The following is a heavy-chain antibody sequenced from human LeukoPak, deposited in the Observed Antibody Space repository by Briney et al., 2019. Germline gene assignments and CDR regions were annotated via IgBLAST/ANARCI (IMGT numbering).Heavy chain of an antibody. D-gene: IGHD2-21*01. CDR2: ISGSGGST. V-gene: IGHV3-23*01. Sequence: PGGSLRLSCAASGLTFSTYAMSWVRPPPGKGLEWVSVISGSGGSTYYADSVKDRFTNSRNHSKNTLFLQMDRLRADGTALYYCAKCGHLGHYFGYWGQGILVNV. J-gene: IGHJ4*02. CDR3: AKCGHLGHYFGY. CDR1: GLTFSTYA.